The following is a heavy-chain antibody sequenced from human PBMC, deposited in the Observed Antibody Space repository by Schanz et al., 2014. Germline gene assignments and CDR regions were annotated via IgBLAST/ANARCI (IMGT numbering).Heavy chain of an antibody. CDR1: GFTFSSYG. J-gene: IGHJ6*04. CDR3: ARDLSSLIQGDV. Sequence: QVQLVESGGGVVQPGRSRRLSCEASGFTFSSYGMHWVRQAPGKGLEWVAVISYDGNNEDYADSVKGRFSISRDNSQNTLYLQMDSLRAEDTAVYFCARDLSSLIQGDVWGKGTTVTVSS. D-gene: IGHD2-2*01. CDR2: ISYDGNNE. V-gene: IGHV3-30*03.